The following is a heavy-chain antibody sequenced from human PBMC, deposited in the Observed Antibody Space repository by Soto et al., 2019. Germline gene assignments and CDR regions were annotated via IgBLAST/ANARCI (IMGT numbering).Heavy chain of an antibody. D-gene: IGHD3-3*01. V-gene: IGHV1-18*01. CDR1: GYTFTSYG. CDR2: ISAYNGNT. Sequence: ASVKVSCKASGYTFTSYGISWVRQVPGQGLEWMGWISAYNGNTNYAQKLQGRVTMTTDTSTSTAYMELRSLRSDDTAVYYCARVSTPTYCDFWSGYKTDYYGMDVWGQGTTVTVSS. CDR3: ARVSTPTYCDFWSGYKTDYYGMDV. J-gene: IGHJ6*02.